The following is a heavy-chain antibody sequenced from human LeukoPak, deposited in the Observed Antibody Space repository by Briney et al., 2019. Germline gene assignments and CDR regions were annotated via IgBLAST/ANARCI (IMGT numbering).Heavy chain of an antibody. Sequence: ASVKVSCKASGYTFTSYDINWVRQATGQGLEWIGWVNPNSGNTGYAQKFQGRVTMPRNTSISTAYMELSSLRSEDTAVYYCARDPPGIAASVSGGWGQGTLVTVSS. CDR1: GYTFTSYD. J-gene: IGHJ4*02. V-gene: IGHV1-8*01. CDR2: VNPNSGNT. CDR3: ARDPPGIAASVSGG. D-gene: IGHD6-13*01.